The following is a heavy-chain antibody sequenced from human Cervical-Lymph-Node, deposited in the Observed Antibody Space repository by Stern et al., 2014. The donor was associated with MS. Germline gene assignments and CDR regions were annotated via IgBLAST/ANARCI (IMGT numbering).Heavy chain of an antibody. D-gene: IGHD1-26*01. CDR1: GYSFTTSA. Sequence: VQLVESGSELKKPGASVKVSCKTSGYSFTTSALNWVRQAPGQGLEWMGWINTNTGDPLYAQAFAGRVGFSLDTSVRTAYLQINNLKAEDSAIYYCATQGASGFGVSPTGYWGQGTLVTVSS. J-gene: IGHJ4*02. CDR2: INTNTGDP. V-gene: IGHV7-4-1*02. CDR3: ATQGASGFGVSPTGY.